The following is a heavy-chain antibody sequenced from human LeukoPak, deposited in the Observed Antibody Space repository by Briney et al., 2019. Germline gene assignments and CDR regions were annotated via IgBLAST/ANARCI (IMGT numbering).Heavy chain of an antibody. CDR2: INSDGRTT. J-gene: IGHJ4*02. Sequence: GGSLRLSCAAFGFTFSRYALHWVRQVPGKGLVWVSHINSDGRTTDYADSVRGRFTISRDNAKNTLYLQMNRLTVEDTAVYYCGRGMRDYYGLDYWGQGFLVTVSS. CDR1: GFTFSRYA. V-gene: IGHV3-74*01. D-gene: IGHD3-10*01. CDR3: GRGMRDYYGLDY.